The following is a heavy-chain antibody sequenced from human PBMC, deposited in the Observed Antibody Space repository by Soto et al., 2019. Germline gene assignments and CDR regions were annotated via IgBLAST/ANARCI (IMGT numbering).Heavy chain of an antibody. Sequence: GGSLRLSGAASGFTFSSYAMSWVRQAPGKGLEWVSAISGSGGSTYYADSVKGRFTISRDNSKNTLYLQMNSLRAEDTAVYYCAKAPVIAVAGTSHYWGTGPLVTVSS. D-gene: IGHD6-19*01. V-gene: IGHV3-23*01. CDR1: GFTFSSYA. CDR2: ISGSGGST. J-gene: IGHJ4*02. CDR3: AKAPVIAVAGTSHY.